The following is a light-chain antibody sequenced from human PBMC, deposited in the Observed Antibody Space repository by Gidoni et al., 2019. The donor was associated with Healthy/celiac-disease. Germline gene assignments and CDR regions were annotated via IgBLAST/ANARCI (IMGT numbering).Light chain of an antibody. Sequence: IQMTQSPSSLSASVGDRVTITCQASQYISNYLNWYQQKPGKAPKLLIYDASNLETGVPSRFSGSGSGTDFTFTISSLQPEDIATYYCQQNDNLPLTFGQGTRLEIK. J-gene: IGKJ5*01. CDR2: DAS. CDR1: QYISNY. V-gene: IGKV1-33*01. CDR3: QQNDNLPLT.